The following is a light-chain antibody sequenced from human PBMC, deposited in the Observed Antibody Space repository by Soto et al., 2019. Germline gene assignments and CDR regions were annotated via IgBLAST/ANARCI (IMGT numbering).Light chain of an antibody. J-gene: IGKJ1*01. V-gene: IGKV1-5*01. CDR1: QSISSW. Sequence: DIQMTQSPSTLSATAGDRVTITCRASQSISSWLTWYQQEPGKAPKLLIYDASNLESGVPSRFSGSGSGTEFTLTINNLQPDDFATYYCQQYENYWTFGQGTKVDIK. CDR2: DAS. CDR3: QQYENYWT.